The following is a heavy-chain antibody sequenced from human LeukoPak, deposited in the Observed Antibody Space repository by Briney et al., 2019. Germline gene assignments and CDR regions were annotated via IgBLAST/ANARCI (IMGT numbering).Heavy chain of an antibody. Sequence: PGGSLRPSCAASGFTFSSYEMNWVRQAPGKGLQWVSYISSSGSTIYYADSVKGRFTISRDNAKNSLYLQMNSLRAEDTAVYYCARVGVWTSRYYYYMDVWGKGTTVTVSS. V-gene: IGHV3-48*03. J-gene: IGHJ6*03. CDR1: GFTFSSYE. D-gene: IGHD2-8*02. CDR2: ISSSGSTI. CDR3: ARVGVWTSRYYYYMDV.